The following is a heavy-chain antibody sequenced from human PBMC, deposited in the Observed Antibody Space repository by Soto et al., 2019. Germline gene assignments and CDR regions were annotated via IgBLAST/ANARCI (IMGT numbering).Heavy chain of an antibody. Sequence: QVQLQESGPGLVKPSQTLSLTCTVSGGSISSGGYYWSWIRQPPGKGLEWIGYIYYSGSTYYNPSHKSGATTSVQTSNNQFLVKFNSETAPETAADSCAGIGLSGGGCTLTPWGQGTLVTVSS. CDR1: GGSISSGGYY. CDR3: AGIGLSGGGCTLTP. D-gene: IGHD2-15*01. J-gene: IGHJ5*02. CDR2: IYYSGST. V-gene: IGHV4-30-4*01.